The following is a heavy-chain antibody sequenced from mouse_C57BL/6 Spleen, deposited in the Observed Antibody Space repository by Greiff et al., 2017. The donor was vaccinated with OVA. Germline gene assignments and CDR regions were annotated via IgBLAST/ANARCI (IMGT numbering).Heavy chain of an antibody. CDR1: GFSLTSYG. J-gene: IGHJ2*01. D-gene: IGHD6-2*01. V-gene: IGHV2-2*01. CDR3: ARAGASHFDY. CDR2: IWSGGST. Sequence: VMLVESGPGLVQPSQSLSITCTVSGFSLTSYGVHWVRQSPGKGLEWLGVIWSGGSTDYNAAFISRLSISKDNSKSQVFFKMNSLQADDTAIYYCARAGASHFDYWGQGTTVTVSS.